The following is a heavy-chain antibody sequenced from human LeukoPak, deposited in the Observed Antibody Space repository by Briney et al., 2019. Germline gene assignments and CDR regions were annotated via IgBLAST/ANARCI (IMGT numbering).Heavy chain of an antibody. V-gene: IGHV3-23*01. CDR3: AKSGGSIFGVIID. CDR1: GFTFSSYA. D-gene: IGHD3-3*01. Sequence: GGSLRLSCAASGFTFSSYAMNWVRQAPGKGLEWISIISGSGSNIYYADSVKGRFTISRDNSKNTLYLQMSSLRAEDTAIYYCAKSGGSIFGVIIDWGQGTLVTVSS. J-gene: IGHJ4*02. CDR2: ISGSGSNI.